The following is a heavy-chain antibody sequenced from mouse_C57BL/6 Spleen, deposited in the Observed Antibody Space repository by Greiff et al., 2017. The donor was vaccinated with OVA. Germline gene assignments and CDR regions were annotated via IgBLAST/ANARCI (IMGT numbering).Heavy chain of an antibody. CDR1: GFTFTDYY. D-gene: IGHD1-1*01. J-gene: IGHJ2*01. Sequence: EVQLVESGGGLVQPGGSLSLSCAASGFTFTDYYMSWVRQPPGKALEWLGFIRNKANGYTTEYSASVKGRFTISRDNSQSILYLPMNALRAEDSATYYCALLRSLYFDYWGQGTTLTVSS. V-gene: IGHV7-3*01. CDR2: IRNKANGYTT. CDR3: ALLRSLYFDY.